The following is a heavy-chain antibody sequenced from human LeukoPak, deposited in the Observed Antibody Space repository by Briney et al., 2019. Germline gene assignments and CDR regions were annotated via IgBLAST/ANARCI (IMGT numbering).Heavy chain of an antibody. J-gene: IGHJ5*02. CDR1: GGSISSSSYY. CDR2: IYYSGST. CDR3: ARTGGSGSYMLPRNWFDP. Sequence: PSETLSLTCTVSGGSISSSSYYWGWIRQPPGKGLEWIGSIYYSGSTYYNPSLKSRVTISVDTSKNQFSLKLSSVTAADTAVYYCARTGGSGSYMLPRNWFDPWGQGTLVTVSS. V-gene: IGHV4-39*07. D-gene: IGHD3-10*01.